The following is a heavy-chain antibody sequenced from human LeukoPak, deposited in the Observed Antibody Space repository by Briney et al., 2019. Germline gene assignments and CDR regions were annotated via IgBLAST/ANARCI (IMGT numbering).Heavy chain of an antibody. J-gene: IGHJ3*02. D-gene: IGHD3-9*01. V-gene: IGHV4-59*01. Sequence: SETLSLTCSVSGDSNSLYYWSWIRQPPGKGLEWIGYISYSGSANYNPSLKSRVTMSVDTSKNQFSLNLRSVTAADTAVYYCATRVLTGLGAFDIWGQGTMVTVSS. CDR2: ISYSGSA. CDR3: ATRVLTGLGAFDI. CDR1: GDSNSLYY.